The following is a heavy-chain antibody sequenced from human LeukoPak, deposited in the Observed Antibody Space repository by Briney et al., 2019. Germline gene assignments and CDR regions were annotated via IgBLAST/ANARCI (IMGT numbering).Heavy chain of an antibody. V-gene: IGHV1-18*01. D-gene: IGHD2-21*02. J-gene: IGHJ2*01. CDR3: ARGLGVVTAQSEQPKPRYFDL. Sequence: ASVKVSCKASGYTFISYGISWVRQAPGQGLEWMGWISGYNGNTNYAQNHQGTVTMTTDTSTSTAYMELRSLRSDDTAVYYCARGLGVVTAQSEQPKPRYFDLWGRGTQVTVSS. CDR1: GYTFISYG. CDR2: ISGYNGNT.